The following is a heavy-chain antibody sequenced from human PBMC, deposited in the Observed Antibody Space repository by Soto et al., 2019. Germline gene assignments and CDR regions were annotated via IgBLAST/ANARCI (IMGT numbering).Heavy chain of an antibody. CDR3: ARRTFGSSRSFDI. V-gene: IGHV3-23*01. CDR1: VFAVSSHP. CDR2: ISDSGSLT. J-gene: IGHJ3*02. Sequence: GSLRLSGAASVFAVSSHPVSWVRQAPEKGLEWVAGISDSGSLTYNADSVRGRFTISRDNSKNTLYLQMNSLRAEDTAVYYCARRTFGSSRSFDIWGQGTMVTVSS. D-gene: IGHD6-6*01.